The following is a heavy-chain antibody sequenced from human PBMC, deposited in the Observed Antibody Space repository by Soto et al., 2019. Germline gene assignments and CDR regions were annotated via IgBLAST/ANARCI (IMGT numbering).Heavy chain of an antibody. V-gene: IGHV3-48*02. CDR3: ARDWGVSDSDIRTQIHHLDS. J-gene: IGHJ4*02. D-gene: IGHD3-22*01. Sequence: EVQLVESGGGLVQPGGSLRLSCEASGFTFSSNGMNWVRQAPGKGLEWVSFITIGSSTINYADAVRGRFTISRDNAKNSLYLQMNSRRDEDTAVYYCARDWGVSDSDIRTQIHHLDSWGQGSLVTVSS. CDR2: ITIGSSTI. CDR1: GFTFSSNG.